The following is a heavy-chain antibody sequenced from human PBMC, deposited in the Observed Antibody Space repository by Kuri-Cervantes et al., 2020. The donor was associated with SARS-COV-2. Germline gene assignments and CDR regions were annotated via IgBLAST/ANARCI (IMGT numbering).Heavy chain of an antibody. CDR2: IYSGGST. V-gene: IGHV3-53*01. J-gene: IGHJ4*02. CDR3: SRDQVSAAGTANY. CDR1: GFTVSSNY. D-gene: IGHD6-13*01. Sequence: GESLKISCAASGFTVSSNYMSWVRQAPGKGLEWVSVIYSGGSTYYADSVKGRFTISRDNAKRTLFLQMNSLRVDDTAVYYCSRDQVSAAGTANYWGQGALVTVSS.